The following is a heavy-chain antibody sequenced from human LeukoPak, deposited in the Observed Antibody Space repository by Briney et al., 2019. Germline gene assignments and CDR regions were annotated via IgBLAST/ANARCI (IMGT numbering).Heavy chain of an antibody. J-gene: IGHJ5*02. CDR3: ARGYFDWLLRGGSLNNWFDP. V-gene: IGHV4-4*07. D-gene: IGHD3-9*01. CDR2: IYTSGST. Sequence: SETLSLTCTVSGGSISSYYWSWIRQPAGKGLEWIGRIYTSGSTNYNPSLKSRVTMSVDTSKNQFSLKLSSVTAADTAVYYCARGYFDWLLRGGSLNNWFDPWGQGTLVTVSS. CDR1: GGSISSYY.